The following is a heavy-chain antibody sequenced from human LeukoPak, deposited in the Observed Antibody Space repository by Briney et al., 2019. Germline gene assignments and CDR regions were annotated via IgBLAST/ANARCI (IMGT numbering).Heavy chain of an antibody. CDR2: INHSGST. Sequence: SVTLSLTCAVYGGSFSGYYWSWIRQPPGKGLEWIGEINHSGSTNYNPSLKSRVTISVDTSKNQFSLKLGSVTAADTAVYYCARGSRYCSSTSCYTSSGLSVHYFDYWGQGTLVTVSS. D-gene: IGHD2-2*02. CDR3: ARGSRYCSSTSCYTSSGLSVHYFDY. CDR1: GGSFSGYY. V-gene: IGHV4-34*01. J-gene: IGHJ4*02.